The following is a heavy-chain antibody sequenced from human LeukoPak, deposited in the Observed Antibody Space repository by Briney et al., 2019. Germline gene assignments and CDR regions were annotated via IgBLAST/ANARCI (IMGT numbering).Heavy chain of an antibody. CDR1: GGTFSSYA. CDR2: IIPILGIA. Sequence: ASVKVSCKASGGTFSSYAISWVRQAPGQGLEWMGRIIPILGIANYAQKFQGRVTITADKSTSTAYMELSSLRSEDTAVYYCAKKNVSPPPYFDYGGQGPLATVSS. CDR3: AKKNVSPPPYFDY. V-gene: IGHV1-69*04. J-gene: IGHJ4*02. D-gene: IGHD3-10*02.